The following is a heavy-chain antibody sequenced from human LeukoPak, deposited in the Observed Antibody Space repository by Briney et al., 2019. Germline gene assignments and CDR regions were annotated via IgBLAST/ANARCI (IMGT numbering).Heavy chain of an antibody. V-gene: IGHV5-10-1*01. D-gene: IGHD3-10*01. Sequence: GESLKISCKGSEYSFTSYWISWVRQMPGKGLEWMGRIDASDSETNYSPSFQGHVTISADKSISTAYLQWSSLKASDTAIYYCATLARRPLSLRGSDDFWGQGTLVTVSS. CDR2: IDASDSET. CDR1: EYSFTSYW. CDR3: ATLARRPLSLRGSDDF. J-gene: IGHJ4*02.